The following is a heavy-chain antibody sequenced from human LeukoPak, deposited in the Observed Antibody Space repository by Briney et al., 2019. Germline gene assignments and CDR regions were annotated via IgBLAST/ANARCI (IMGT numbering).Heavy chain of an antibody. V-gene: IGHV1-69*04. CDR1: GGTFSSYA. CDR3: ARDSQWLAYDAFDV. J-gene: IGHJ3*01. Sequence: SVKVSCKASGGTFSSYAVSWVRQAPGQGLECMGRIIPILGITNYAQKFQDRVAITADKSTSTAYMELSSLRSEDTAVYFCARDSQWLAYDAFDVWGQGTMVTVS. CDR2: IIPILGIT. D-gene: IGHD6-19*01.